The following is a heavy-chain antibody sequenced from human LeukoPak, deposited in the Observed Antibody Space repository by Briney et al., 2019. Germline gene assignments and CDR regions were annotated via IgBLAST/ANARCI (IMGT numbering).Heavy chain of an antibody. CDR3: ARGGNYDFWSGYYINWFDP. J-gene: IGHJ5*02. V-gene: IGHV4-31*03. CDR1: GGSISSGGYY. Sequence: SQTLSLTCTVSGGSISSGGYYWRWIRQHPGKGLEWIGYIYYSGSTYYNPSLKSRVTISVDTSKNQFSLKLSSVTAADTAVYYCARGGNYDFWSGYYINWFDPWGQGTLVTVSS. D-gene: IGHD3-3*01. CDR2: IYYSGST.